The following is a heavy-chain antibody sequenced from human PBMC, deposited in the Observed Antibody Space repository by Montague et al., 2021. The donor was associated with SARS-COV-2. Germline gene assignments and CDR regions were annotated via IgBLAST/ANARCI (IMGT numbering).Heavy chain of an antibody. Sequence: SETLSLTCTVSGGSISSSSYYWGWLRQPPGKGLEWIGSIYYSGSTYYNPSLKSRVTISVDTSKNQFSLKLSSVTAADTAVYYCASERLYGSGSYYNPFLLVDYWGQGTLVTVSS. CDR3: ASERLYGSGSYYNPFLLVDY. CDR1: GGSISSSSYY. V-gene: IGHV4-39*01. J-gene: IGHJ4*02. CDR2: IYYSGST. D-gene: IGHD3-10*01.